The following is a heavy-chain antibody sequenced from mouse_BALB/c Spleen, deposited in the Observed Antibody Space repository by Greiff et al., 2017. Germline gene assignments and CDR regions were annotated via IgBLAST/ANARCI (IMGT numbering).Heavy chain of an antibody. D-gene: IGHD3-1*01. J-gene: IGHJ2*01. CDR3: TGGTGDY. Sequence: QVHVKQSGAELVRPGASVTLSCKASGYTFTDYEMHWVKQTPVHGLEWIGAIDPETGGTAYNQKFKGKATLTADKSSSTAYMELRSLTSEDSAVYYCTGGTGDYWGQGTTLTVSS. V-gene: IGHV1-15*01. CDR1: GYTFTDYE. CDR2: IDPETGGT.